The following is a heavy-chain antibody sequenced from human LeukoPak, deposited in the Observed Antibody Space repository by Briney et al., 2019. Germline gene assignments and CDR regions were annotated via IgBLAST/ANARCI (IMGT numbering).Heavy chain of an antibody. V-gene: IGHV3-53*01. D-gene: IGHD4-17*01. CDR3: ARVTVIYYYYYMDV. CDR2: IYSGGST. J-gene: IGHJ6*03. CDR1: GFTFSSYG. Sequence: PGGSLRLSCAASGFTFSSYGMSWVRQAPGKGLEWVSVIYSGGSTYYADSVKGRFTISRDNSKNTLYLQMNSLRAEDTAVYYCARVTVIYYYYYMDVWGKGTTVTISS.